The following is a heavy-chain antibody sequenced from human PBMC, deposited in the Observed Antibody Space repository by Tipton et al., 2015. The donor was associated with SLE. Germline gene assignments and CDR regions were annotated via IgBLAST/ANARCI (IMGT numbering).Heavy chain of an antibody. Sequence: TLSLTCTVSGGSISSSSYYWGWIRQPPGKGLEWIGSIYHSGSTYYNPSLKSRVTISLDTSKNQFSLKLSSVTAADTAVYSCASGPISPGDYWGQGTLVTVSA. J-gene: IGHJ4*02. CDR3: ASGPISPGDY. CDR1: GGSISSSSYY. CDR2: IYHSGST. V-gene: IGHV4-39*07. D-gene: IGHD3/OR15-3a*01.